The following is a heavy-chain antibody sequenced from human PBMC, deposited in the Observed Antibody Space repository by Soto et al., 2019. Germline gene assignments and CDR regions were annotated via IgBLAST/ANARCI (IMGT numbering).Heavy chain of an antibody. J-gene: IGHJ3*02. CDR2: IIPILDKA. V-gene: IGHV1-69*08. CDR3: ARDRSGAFDS. D-gene: IGHD3-3*01. CDR1: GGTFSTYT. Sequence: ASVKVSCKTSGGTFSTYTITWVRQAPGQGLEWMGRIIPILDKANYAQKFQGRVTMTTDTSTSTAYMELRSLRSDDTAVYYCARDRSGAFDSWGQGTMVTVSS.